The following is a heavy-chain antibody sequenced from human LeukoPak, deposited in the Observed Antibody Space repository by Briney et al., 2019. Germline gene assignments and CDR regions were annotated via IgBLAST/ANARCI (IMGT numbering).Heavy chain of an antibody. V-gene: IGHV3-7*01. CDR2: INQDGNVK. Sequence: GGSLRLSCAASGFTFSTYWMSWVRQAPGKGLQWVANINQDGNVKYYVDSVKGRFTISRDNARNSLHLQMNSLRVEDTAVYYCTRSLDYWGQGTLVSVSS. CDR1: GFTFSTYW. CDR3: TRSLDY. J-gene: IGHJ4*02.